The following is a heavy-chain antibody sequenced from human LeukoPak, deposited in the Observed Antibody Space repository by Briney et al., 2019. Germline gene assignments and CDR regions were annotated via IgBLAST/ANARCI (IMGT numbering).Heavy chain of an antibody. CDR2: INPQKRDT. J-gene: IGHJ6*02. CDR3: ARRKYGADYNGMDV. V-gene: IGHV1-18*01. CDR1: GYTFSSYG. Sequence: ASVKVSCKASGYTFSSYGINWVRLAPGRGPEWMASINPQKRDTHYAQNFQGRVTVTAGTSTNTAYMELRSLRSDDTAIYYCARRKYGADYNGMDVWGQGTTVTVS. D-gene: IGHD4/OR15-4a*01.